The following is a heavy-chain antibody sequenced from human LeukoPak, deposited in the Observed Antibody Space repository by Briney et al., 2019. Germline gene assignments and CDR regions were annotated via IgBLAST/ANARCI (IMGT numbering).Heavy chain of an antibody. CDR1: GYTFTDYF. CDR3: ARDILGRSNGGSNYFGMEV. D-gene: IGHD2-15*01. J-gene: IGHJ6*02. V-gene: IGHV1-2*02. CDR2: INVYIGGA. Sequence: ASVKVSCKASGYTFTDYFMHWVRQVPGQGLEWMGCINVYIGGAHYAQKFQDRLSMTRDTSINTAYMELSSLRSDDTAVYYCARDILGRSNGGSNYFGMEVWGQGTTATVSS.